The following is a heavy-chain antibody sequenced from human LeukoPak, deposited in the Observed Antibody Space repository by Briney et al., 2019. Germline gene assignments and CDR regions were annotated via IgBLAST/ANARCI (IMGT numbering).Heavy chain of an antibody. CDR1: GFTFSNHW. V-gene: IGHV3-74*01. Sequence: HPGGSLRLSCAASGFTFSNHWMHWVRQAPGRGLLWVSRIDSFGNTIGYADFVKGRFTISRDNAKNTLYLHMNSLREDDTAVYYCARNNWGIDYWGRGALVTVSS. J-gene: IGHJ4*02. CDR3: ARNNWGIDY. D-gene: IGHD7-27*01. CDR2: IDSFGNTI.